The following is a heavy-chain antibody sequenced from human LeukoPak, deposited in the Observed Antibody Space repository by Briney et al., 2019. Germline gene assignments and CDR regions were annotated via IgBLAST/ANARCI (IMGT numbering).Heavy chain of an antibody. D-gene: IGHD5-12*01. Sequence: SGGSLRLSCAASGFTFSNYWMSWVRQAPGKGLEWVAHINQDGSEERYMDSVKARFIISRDNAKNSLSLQMDSLRAEDTAVYYCVRDGGVSGYDLLDYWGQGTLVTVSS. CDR3: VRDGGVSGYDLLDY. CDR2: INQDGSEE. CDR1: GFTFSNYW. V-gene: IGHV3-7*01. J-gene: IGHJ4*02.